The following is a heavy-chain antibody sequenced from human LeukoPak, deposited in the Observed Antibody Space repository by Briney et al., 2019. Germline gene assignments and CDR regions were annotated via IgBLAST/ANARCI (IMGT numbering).Heavy chain of an antibody. V-gene: IGHV3-23*01. Sequence: GGSLRLSCGVSGFTLNNYAMNWVRQAPGKGLEWVSSISGSGGITYYADSVKGRFTISRDNSKNTLYLQMNSLRAEDTAVYYCARDGGWSLDYWGQGTLVTVSS. CDR3: ARDGGWSLDY. CDR2: ISGSGGIT. CDR1: GFTLNNYA. J-gene: IGHJ4*02. D-gene: IGHD6-19*01.